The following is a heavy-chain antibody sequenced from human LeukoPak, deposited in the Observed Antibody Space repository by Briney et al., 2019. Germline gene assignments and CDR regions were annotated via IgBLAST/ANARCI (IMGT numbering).Heavy chain of an antibody. D-gene: IGHD1-20*01. CDR2: IYTSGRN. CDR3: ARGYNWVSPTRNCYYMDV. V-gene: IGHV4-61*02. CDR1: GDSISSGHCY. J-gene: IGHJ6*03. Sequence: SQTLSLTCTVSGDSISSGHCYWSWVRQAAGKGLEGIGRIYTSGRNNYNPSLQSRVTMAVATSKTQFSLNLRSVTAADTAVYYCARGYNWVSPTRNCYYMDVWGKGTTVTVPS.